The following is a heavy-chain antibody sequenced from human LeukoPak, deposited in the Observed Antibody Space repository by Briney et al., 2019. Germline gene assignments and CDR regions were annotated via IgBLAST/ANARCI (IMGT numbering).Heavy chain of an antibody. V-gene: IGHV5-10-1*01. CDR1: GYSFTSYW. CDR3: ARTMFRAPNVSSTFDP. Sequence: GEPPKISCNCAGYSFTSYWITLVRQMPGERLELVGMLDPCSSYTNYSLSFQGPVTVSAGKTLSTAYLHLSSLKASDTAMFYRARTMFRAPNVSSTFDPWGQGTLVTVSS. D-gene: IGHD3-10*01. CDR2: LDPCSSYT. J-gene: IGHJ5*02.